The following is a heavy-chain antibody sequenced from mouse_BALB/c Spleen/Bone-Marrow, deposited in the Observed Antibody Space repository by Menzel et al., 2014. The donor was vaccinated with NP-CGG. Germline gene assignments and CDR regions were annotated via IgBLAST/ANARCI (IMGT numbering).Heavy chain of an antibody. Sequence: QVQLQQSGPQLVRPGASVKISCKASGYSFTSYWMHWVRQRPGQGLEWIGMIDPSDSETRINQKFKDKATLPVDKSSSTAYMQPSSPTFEDSAVYYCARGAVAMDYWGQGTSVTVSS. CDR2: IDPSDSET. J-gene: IGHJ4*01. CDR3: ARGAVAMDY. CDR1: GYSFTSYW. V-gene: IGHV1S126*01.